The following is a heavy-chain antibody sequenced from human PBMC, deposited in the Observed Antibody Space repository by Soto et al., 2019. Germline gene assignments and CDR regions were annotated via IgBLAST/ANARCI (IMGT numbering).Heavy chain of an antibody. CDR1: GGSFSGYY. D-gene: IGHD5-12*01. CDR2: IYYSGST. CDR3: ARGLYGYDYYFDY. V-gene: IGHV4-30-4*01. Sequence: SETLSLTCAVYGGSFSGYYWSWIRQPPGKGLEWIGYIYYSGSTYYNPSLKSRVTISVDTSKNQFSLKLSSVTAADTAVYYCARGLYGYDYYFDYWGQGTLVTVSS. J-gene: IGHJ4*02.